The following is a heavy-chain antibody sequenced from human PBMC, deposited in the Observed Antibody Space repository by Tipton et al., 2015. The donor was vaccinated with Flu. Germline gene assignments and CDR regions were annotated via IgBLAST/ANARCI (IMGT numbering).Heavy chain of an antibody. V-gene: IGHV4-31*02. CDR2: IFYSGSL. Sequence: GEALGSSGYYWSWIRRPPGKGLEWIGYIFYSGSLYYNPSLESRVRISIDTTQNEVSLKLTSVTVADTAVYYCARSSSAYDYVWGGSYYFDFWGQGTLVTVSS. D-gene: IGHD3-16*01. CDR3: ARSSSAYDYVWGGSYYFDF. CDR1: GEALGSSGYY. J-gene: IGHJ4*02.